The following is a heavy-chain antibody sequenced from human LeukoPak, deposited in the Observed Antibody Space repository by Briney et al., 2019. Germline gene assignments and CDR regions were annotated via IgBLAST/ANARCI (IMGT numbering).Heavy chain of an antibody. D-gene: IGHD3-10*01. J-gene: IGHJ6*03. CDR1: GFTFMNYA. CDR3: ARLSAYYYGSYFYYYMDV. CDR2: ISGSGGST. Sequence: GGSLRLSCATSGFTFMNYAMSWVRQAPGKGLEWVSGISGSGGSTYYADSLKGRFTISRDNAENSLFLQMNGLRAEDTALYYCARLSAYYYGSYFYYYMDVWGKGTTVTVSS. V-gene: IGHV3-23*01.